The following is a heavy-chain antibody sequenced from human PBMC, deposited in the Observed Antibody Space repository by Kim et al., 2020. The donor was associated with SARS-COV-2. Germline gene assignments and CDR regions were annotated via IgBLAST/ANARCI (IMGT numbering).Heavy chain of an antibody. D-gene: IGHD3-10*01. CDR3: ARDLYYGSGSYIDY. CDR2: IYYSGST. Sequence: SETLSLTCTVSGGSISSSSYYWGWIRQPPGKGLEWIGSIYYSGSTYYNPSLKSRVTISVDTSKNQFSLKLSSVTAADTAVYYCARDLYYGSGSYIDYWGQGTLVTVSS. CDR1: GGSISSSSYY. V-gene: IGHV4-39*07. J-gene: IGHJ4*02.